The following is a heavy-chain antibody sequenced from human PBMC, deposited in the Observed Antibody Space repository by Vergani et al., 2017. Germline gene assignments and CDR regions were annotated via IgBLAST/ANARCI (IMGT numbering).Heavy chain of an antibody. Sequence: VQLVESGGGLVQPGGSLRLSCSASGFTFSSYAMHWVRQAPGKGLEYVSAISSNGGSTYYADSVKGRFTISRDNSKNTLYLQMNSLRAEDTAVYYCAKAGPAVTIYWYFDLWGRGTLVTVSS. CDR2: ISSNGGST. V-gene: IGHV3-64*04. D-gene: IGHD2-2*01. CDR3: AKAGPAVTIYWYFDL. J-gene: IGHJ2*01. CDR1: GFTFSSYA.